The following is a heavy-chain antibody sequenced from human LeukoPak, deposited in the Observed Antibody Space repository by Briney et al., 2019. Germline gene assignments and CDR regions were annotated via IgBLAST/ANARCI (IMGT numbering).Heavy chain of an antibody. CDR3: ARDPLRFGELLGYFDY. CDR1: GYTFTSYY. V-gene: IGHV1-18*01. D-gene: IGHD3-10*01. J-gene: IGHJ4*02. CDR2: ISAYNGNT. Sequence: ASVKVSCKTSGYTFTSYYISWVRQAPGQGLEWMAWISAYNGNTKYAQKFQGRVTMTTDTSTSTAYMELRSLRSDDTAAYYCARDPLRFGELLGYFDYWGQGTLVTVSS.